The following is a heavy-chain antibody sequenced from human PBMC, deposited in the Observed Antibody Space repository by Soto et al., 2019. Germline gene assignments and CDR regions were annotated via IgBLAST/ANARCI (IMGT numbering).Heavy chain of an antibody. V-gene: IGHV4-59*01. CDR1: GGSISSYY. J-gene: IGHJ4*02. CDR2: IYYSGST. D-gene: IGHD3-9*01. Sequence: QVQLQESGPGLVKPSETLSLTCTVSGGSISSYYWSWIRQPPGKGLEWIGYIYYSGSTNYNPSLQRRVTISVDTYKNQFSLKVSSVSAADTAVDYCARGLDDMSYDDYWGQGTLVTVSS. CDR3: ARGLDDMSYDDY.